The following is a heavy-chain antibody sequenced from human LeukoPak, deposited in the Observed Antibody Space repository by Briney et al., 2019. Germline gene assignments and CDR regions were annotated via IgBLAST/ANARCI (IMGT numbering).Heavy chain of an antibody. CDR2: INHSGST. J-gene: IGHJ4*02. D-gene: IGHD5-18*01. CDR1: GGSISSYY. V-gene: IGHV4-34*01. CDR3: ARLDRRGYSYG. Sequence: SETLSLTCTVSGGSISSYYWSWIRQPPGKGLEWIGEINHSGSTNYNPSLKSRVTISVDTSKNQFSLKLSSVTAADTAVYYCARLDRRGYSYGWDQGTLVTVSS.